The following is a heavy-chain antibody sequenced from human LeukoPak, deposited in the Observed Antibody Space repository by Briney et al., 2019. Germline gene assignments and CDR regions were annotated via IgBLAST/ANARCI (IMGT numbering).Heavy chain of an antibody. J-gene: IGHJ5*02. V-gene: IGHV4-59*01. Sequence: SETLSLTCTVSGGSITSSYWSWIRQSPGKGLEWIGYIHYTGSTNYNPSLKSRVTMLIDTSRNQFSLKLSSVTAADTAVYYCARGRYSAGDNWFDPWGQGTLVTVSS. CDR1: GGSITSSY. D-gene: IGHD3-9*01. CDR2: IHYTGST. CDR3: ARGRYSAGDNWFDP.